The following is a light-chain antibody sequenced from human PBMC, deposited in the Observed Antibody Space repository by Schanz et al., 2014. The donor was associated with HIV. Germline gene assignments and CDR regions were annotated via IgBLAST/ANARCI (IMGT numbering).Light chain of an antibody. Sequence: QSVLTQPPSASGNPGQRVTISCSGSSSNIGINTVNWYQQLPGTAPKLLIYSNNQRPSGVPDRFSASKSDTSASLAITGLHAEDEADYFCQSFDSGLGGSVFGGGTKLTVL. V-gene: IGLV1-44*01. CDR3: QSFDSGLGGSV. CDR2: SNN. J-gene: IGLJ3*02. CDR1: SSNIGINT.